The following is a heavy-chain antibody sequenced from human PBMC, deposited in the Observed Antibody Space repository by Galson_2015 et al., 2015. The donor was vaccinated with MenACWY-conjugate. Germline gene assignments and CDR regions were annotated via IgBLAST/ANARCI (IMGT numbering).Heavy chain of an antibody. CDR3: ARAVSGVTYPHAFEI. Sequence: QSGAEVKKPGESLTISCKGSGYSFTTYWIGWVRQMPGKGLEWMAIIYPGDSDIKYSPSFQGQVTISADKSISTAFLHWGSLKASDTAMYYCARAVSGVTYPHAFEIWGQGTMVTVSS. CDR1: GYSFTTYW. V-gene: IGHV5-51*03. D-gene: IGHD3-16*01. CDR2: IYPGDSDI. J-gene: IGHJ3*02.